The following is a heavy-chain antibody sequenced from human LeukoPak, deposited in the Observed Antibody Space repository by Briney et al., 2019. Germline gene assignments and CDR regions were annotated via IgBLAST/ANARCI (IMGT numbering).Heavy chain of an antibody. CDR1: GYTLTNYG. CDR2: ISAYNGNT. D-gene: IGHD6-19*01. J-gene: IGHJ6*03. CDR3: ARGGVAVVNIYYYYYMDV. Sequence: ASVKVSCKASGYTLTNYGISWVRQAPGQGLEWMGWISAYNGNTNYAQKLQGRVTMTTDTSTSTAYMELRSLRSDDTAVYYCARGGVAVVNIYYYYYMDVWGKGTTVTISS. V-gene: IGHV1-18*01.